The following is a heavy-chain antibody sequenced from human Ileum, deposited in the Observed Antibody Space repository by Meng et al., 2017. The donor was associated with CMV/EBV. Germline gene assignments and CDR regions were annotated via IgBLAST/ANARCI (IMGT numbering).Heavy chain of an antibody. CDR2: IYYSGST. CDR1: GGSISRGTYY. CDR3: AGDWGPYSSRGYFDP. D-gene: IGHD6-13*01. J-gene: IGHJ5*02. V-gene: IGHV4-39*07. Sequence: QVQLRESGPGLVTPPVTLSLTCTVTGGSISRGTYYWAWIRQSPGNGLEWIGSIYYSGSTYDNPSLKSRVTMSVDTFKNQFSLKLTSVTAADTAVYYCAGDWGPYSSRGYFDPWGQGTLVTVSS.